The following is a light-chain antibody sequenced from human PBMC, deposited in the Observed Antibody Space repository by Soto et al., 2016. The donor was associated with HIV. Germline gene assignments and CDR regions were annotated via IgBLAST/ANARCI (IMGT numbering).Light chain of an antibody. CDR3: MQALQTRT. CDR2: LGS. Sequence: DIVMTQSPLSLPVTPGEPASISCRSSQSLLHSNGYNYLDWYVQKPGQSPQVLIYLGSNRASGVPDRFSGSGSGTDFTLKISRVEAEDVGVYYCMQALQTRTFGQGTKVEIK. V-gene: IGKV2-28*01. J-gene: IGKJ1*01. CDR1: QSLLHSNGYNY.